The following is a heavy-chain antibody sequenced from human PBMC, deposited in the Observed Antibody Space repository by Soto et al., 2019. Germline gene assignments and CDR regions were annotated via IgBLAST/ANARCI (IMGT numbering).Heavy chain of an antibody. Sequence: GESLKISCKGSGYSFTSDWIGWVRQMPGKGLEWMGIIHPGDSDTRYSPSFQGQVTISADNSISTAFLQWSSLKASDTAIYYCARLLAYSGSYLDYGMDVWGQGTTVTVSS. CDR2: IHPGDSDT. J-gene: IGHJ6*02. CDR1: GYSFTSDW. V-gene: IGHV5-51*01. D-gene: IGHD1-26*01. CDR3: ARLLAYSGSYLDYGMDV.